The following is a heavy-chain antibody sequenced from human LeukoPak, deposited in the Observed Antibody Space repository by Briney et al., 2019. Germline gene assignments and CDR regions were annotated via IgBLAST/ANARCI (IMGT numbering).Heavy chain of an antibody. CDR1: GGTFSIYA. Sequence: ASVKVSCKASGGTFSIYAISWVRQAPGQGLEWMGRIIPIFGIANYAQKFQGRVTITADKSTSTAYMELSSLRSEDTAVYYCARGWTRGSSSSGSGYWGQGTLVTVSS. J-gene: IGHJ4*02. V-gene: IGHV1-69*04. CDR2: IIPIFGIA. D-gene: IGHD6-6*01. CDR3: ARGWTRGSSSSGSGY.